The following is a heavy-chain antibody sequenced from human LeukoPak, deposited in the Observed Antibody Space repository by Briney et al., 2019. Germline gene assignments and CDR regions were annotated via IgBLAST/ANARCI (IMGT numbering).Heavy chain of an antibody. D-gene: IGHD5-24*01. V-gene: IGHV1-69*13. CDR2: IIPIFGTA. J-gene: IGHJ4*02. Sequence: SVKVSCKASGGTFSSYAISWVRQAPGQGLEWMGGIIPIFGTANYAQKFQGRVTITADESTSTAYMELSSLRSEDTAVYYCARGPQDGYNYGSFDYWGQGTLVTVSS. CDR1: GGTFSSYA. CDR3: ARGPQDGYNYGSFDY.